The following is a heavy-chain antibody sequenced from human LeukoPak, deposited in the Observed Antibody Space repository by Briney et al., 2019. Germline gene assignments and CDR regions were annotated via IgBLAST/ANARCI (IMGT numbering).Heavy chain of an antibody. D-gene: IGHD4-17*01. CDR2: IKQDGSEI. CDR3: TTYSAFDV. J-gene: IGHJ3*01. V-gene: IGHV3-7*05. Sequence: RGSLRLSCAASGFTFSSYWMKWVGQAPGKGLEWVASIKQDGSEIHYVDSVKGRFTISRDNAKKSLYLQMNSLRAEDTALYYCTTYSAFDVWGQGTMVTVYS. CDR1: GFTFSSYW.